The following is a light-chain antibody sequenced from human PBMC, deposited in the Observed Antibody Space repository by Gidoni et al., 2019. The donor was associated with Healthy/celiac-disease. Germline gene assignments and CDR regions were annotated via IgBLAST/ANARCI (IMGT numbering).Light chain of an antibody. Sequence: DIVMTQSPDSLAVYLGERATINCKSSQSVLYSSNNKNYVAWYQHKPGQPPKLRIYWASTRESGVPNRFSGSGSGTDFTLTISSLQAEDVAVYYCQQYYSTPLTFGGGTKVEIK. CDR2: WAS. J-gene: IGKJ4*01. CDR1: QSVLYSSNNKNY. CDR3: QQYYSTPLT. V-gene: IGKV4-1*01.